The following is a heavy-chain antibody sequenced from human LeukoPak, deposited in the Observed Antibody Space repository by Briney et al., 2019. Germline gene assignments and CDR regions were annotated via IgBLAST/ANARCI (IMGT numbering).Heavy chain of an antibody. Sequence: PGGSLRLSCVASGFTFSSYGMSWVRQAPGKGLEFVANTDHGGGGRYYVDSVKGRFTISRDNAKNSLYLQMNSLRAEDTAVYYCARDPGSSSIDYWGLGTPVTVSS. D-gene: IGHD6-13*01. V-gene: IGHV3-7*01. CDR2: TDHGGGGR. CDR3: ARDPGSSSIDY. CDR1: GFTFSSYG. J-gene: IGHJ4*03.